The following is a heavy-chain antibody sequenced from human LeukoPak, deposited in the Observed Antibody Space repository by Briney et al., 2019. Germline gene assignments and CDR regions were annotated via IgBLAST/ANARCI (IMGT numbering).Heavy chain of an antibody. D-gene: IGHD4-17*01. Sequence: SETLSLTCTVSGYSISSGYYWGWIRQPPVKGLEWIGSIYHSGNTYYNPSLKSRVTISVDTSKNQFSLKLSSVTAADTAVYYCARLSTVTTSFDYWGQGTLVTVSS. CDR3: ARLSTVTTSFDY. CDR1: GYSISSGYY. V-gene: IGHV4-38-2*02. CDR2: IYHSGNT. J-gene: IGHJ4*02.